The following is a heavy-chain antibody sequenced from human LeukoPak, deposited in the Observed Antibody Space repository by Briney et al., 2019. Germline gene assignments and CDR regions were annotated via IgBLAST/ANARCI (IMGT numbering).Heavy chain of an antibody. D-gene: IGHD6-13*01. CDR2: IRQDGGEK. Sequence: GGSLRLSCAGSGFTFRSYWMNWVRQAPGKGLEWVASIRQDGGEKSYVDSVKGRFTISRDNTKNSLYLQMSSLRAEDTAVYYCARGGTAPGLYFDLWGQGTLVTVSS. CDR1: GFTFRSYW. V-gene: IGHV3-7*01. J-gene: IGHJ4*01. CDR3: ARGGTAPGLYFDL.